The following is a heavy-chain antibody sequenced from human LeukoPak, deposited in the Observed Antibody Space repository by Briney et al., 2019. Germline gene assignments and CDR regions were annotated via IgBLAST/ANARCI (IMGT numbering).Heavy chain of an antibody. J-gene: IGHJ3*02. V-gene: IGHV1-69*05. D-gene: IGHD6-6*01. CDR2: IIPIFGTA. Sequence: VASVKVSCKASGGTFSSYAISWVRQAPGRGLEWMGGIIPIFGTANYAQKFQGRVTITTDESTSTAYMELSSLRSEDTAVYYCARGGIAARRGAFDIWGQGTMVTVSS. CDR1: GGTFSSYA. CDR3: ARGGIAARRGAFDI.